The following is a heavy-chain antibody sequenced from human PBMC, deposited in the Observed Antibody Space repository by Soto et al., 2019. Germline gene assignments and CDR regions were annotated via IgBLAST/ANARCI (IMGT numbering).Heavy chain of an antibody. J-gene: IGHJ3*02. Sequence: GGSLRLSCAASGFTFSSYAMSWVRQAPGKGLEWVSAISGSGGSTYYADSVKGRFTISRDNSKNTLYLQMNSLRAEDTAVYYCAKIGNIAEDGTAIAFDTWRQGTLVTFSS. CDR3: AKIGNIAEDGTAIAFDT. V-gene: IGHV3-23*01. CDR1: GFTFSSYA. D-gene: IGHD6-13*01. CDR2: ISGSGGST.